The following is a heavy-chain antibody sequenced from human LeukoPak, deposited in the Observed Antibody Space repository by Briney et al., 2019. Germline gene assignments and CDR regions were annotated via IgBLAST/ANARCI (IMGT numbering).Heavy chain of an antibody. Sequence: GGSLRLSCAASGFTFSRYGMHWVRQAPGKGLEWVAFIQFDGINKYYADSVKGRFTISRDNSKNTLYLQMNSLRAEDTAVFYCAKKWSGDYDSSDINDSFDIWGHGTMVTVSS. V-gene: IGHV3-30*02. D-gene: IGHD3-22*01. CDR1: GFTFSRYG. CDR2: IQFDGINK. J-gene: IGHJ3*02. CDR3: AKKWSGDYDSSDINDSFDI.